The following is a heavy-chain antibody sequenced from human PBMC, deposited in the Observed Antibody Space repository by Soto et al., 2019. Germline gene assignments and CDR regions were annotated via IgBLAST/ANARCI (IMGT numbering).Heavy chain of an antibody. CDR3: ARALRVGLTVVTPAY. Sequence: QVQLVQSAAEVRRPGASVKVSCRTSGYAFSTYLMHWVRQAPGQGLEWMGILNPTAGRTSYSQKFQGRVTMTSDASTSTAYMELTGLISDDTAVYYCARALRVGLTVVTPAYWGQGTLVTVSS. D-gene: IGHD3-9*01. V-gene: IGHV1-46*01. J-gene: IGHJ4*02. CDR1: GYAFSTYL. CDR2: LNPTAGRT.